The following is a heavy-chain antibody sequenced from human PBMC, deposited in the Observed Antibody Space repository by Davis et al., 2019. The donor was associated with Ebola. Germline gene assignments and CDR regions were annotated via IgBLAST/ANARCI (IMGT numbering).Heavy chain of an antibody. V-gene: IGHV1-18*01. J-gene: IGHJ5*02. CDR2: ISAYNGNT. CDR3: ARDRLFGVANNWFDP. Sequence: AASVKVSCKASGYTFTSYGISWVRQAPGQGLEWMGWISAYNGNTNYAQKLQGRVTMTTDTSTSTAYMELRSLRSDDTAVYYCARDRLFGVANNWFDPWGQGTLVTVSS. D-gene: IGHD3-3*01. CDR1: GYTFTSYG.